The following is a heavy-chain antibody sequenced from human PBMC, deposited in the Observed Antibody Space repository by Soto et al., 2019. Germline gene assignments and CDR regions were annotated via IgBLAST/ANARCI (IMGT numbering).Heavy chain of an antibody. Sequence: SETLSLTCTVSGGSISSSSYYWGWIRQPPGKGLEWIGSIYYSGSTYYNPSLKSRVTISVDTSKNQFSLKLSSVTAADTAVYYCASSPIYYYDSPGNWFDPWGQGTLVTVSS. CDR2: IYYSGST. CDR3: ASSPIYYYDSPGNWFDP. V-gene: IGHV4-39*01. D-gene: IGHD3-22*01. CDR1: GGSISSSSYY. J-gene: IGHJ5*02.